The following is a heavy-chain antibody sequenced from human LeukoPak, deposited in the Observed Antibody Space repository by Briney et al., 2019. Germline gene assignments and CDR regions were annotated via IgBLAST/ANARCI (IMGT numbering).Heavy chain of an antibody. CDR2: IYYSGST. CDR3: ARHSYYGSGSYYNGPMGY. Sequence: SETLSLTCTVSGGSISSYYWSWIRQPPGKGLEWIGYIYYSGSTNYNPSLKSRVTISVDTSKNQFSLKLSSVTAADTAVYYCARHSYYGSGSYYNGPMGYCGQGTLVTVSS. CDR1: GGSISSYY. V-gene: IGHV4-59*08. J-gene: IGHJ4*02. D-gene: IGHD3-10*01.